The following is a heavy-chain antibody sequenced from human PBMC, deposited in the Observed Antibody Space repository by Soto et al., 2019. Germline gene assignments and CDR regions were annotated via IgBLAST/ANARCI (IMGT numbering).Heavy chain of an antibody. CDR3: AKGGREQLVGVGFFDY. CDR2: ISGSGGST. Sequence: GGSLRLSCAASGFTFSSYAMSWVRQAPGKGLEWVSAISGSGGSTYYADSVKGRFTISRDNSKNTLYLQMNSLRAEDTAVYYCAKGGREQLVGVGFFDYWGQGTLVTVSS. J-gene: IGHJ4*02. V-gene: IGHV3-23*01. D-gene: IGHD6-6*01. CDR1: GFTFSSYA.